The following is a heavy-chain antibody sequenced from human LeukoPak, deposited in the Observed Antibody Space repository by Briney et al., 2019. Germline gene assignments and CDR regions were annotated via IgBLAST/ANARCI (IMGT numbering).Heavy chain of an antibody. CDR2: IIPIFGTA. D-gene: IGHD3-22*01. Sequence: ASVKVSCKASGGTFSSYAISWVRQAPGQGLEWMGRIIPIFGTANYAQKFQGRVTITTDESTSTAYMELSSLRSEDTAVYYCATYYYDRSGYYYANWFDPWGQGTLVTVSS. V-gene: IGHV1-69*05. CDR3: ATYYYDRSGYYYANWFDP. J-gene: IGHJ5*02. CDR1: GGTFSSYA.